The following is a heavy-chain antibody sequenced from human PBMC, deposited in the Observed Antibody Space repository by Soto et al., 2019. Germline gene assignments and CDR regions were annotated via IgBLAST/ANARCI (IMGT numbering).Heavy chain of an antibody. D-gene: IGHD1-26*01. Sequence: LSLTCAVSGGSISSGGYSWSWIRQPPGKGLEWIGYIYHSGSTYYNPSLKSRVTISVDRSKNQFSLKLSSVTAADTAVYYCAREVVGANFDYWGQGTLVTVSS. CDR2: IYHSGST. CDR1: GGSISSGGYS. V-gene: IGHV4-30-2*01. J-gene: IGHJ4*02. CDR3: AREVVGANFDY.